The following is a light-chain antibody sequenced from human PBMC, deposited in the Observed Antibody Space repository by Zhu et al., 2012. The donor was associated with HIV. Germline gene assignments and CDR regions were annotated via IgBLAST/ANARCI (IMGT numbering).Light chain of an antibody. CDR1: QNIGNN. V-gene: IGKV3-15*01. Sequence: EIVMTQSPATLSVSPGERATLSCRASQNIGNNLAWYQQIPGQAPRLLIHAASTRATDIPARFSGSGSGTDFTLTISSLRSEDFAVYYCQQYNDWPLGFGQGTRLEI. CDR3: QQYNDWPLG. CDR2: AAS. J-gene: IGKJ5*01.